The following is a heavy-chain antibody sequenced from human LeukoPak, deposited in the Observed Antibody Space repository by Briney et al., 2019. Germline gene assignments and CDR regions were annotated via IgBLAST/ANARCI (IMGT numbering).Heavy chain of an antibody. D-gene: IGHD3-22*01. V-gene: IGHV1-69*06. J-gene: IGHJ6*04. CDR3: ARDDKAYGMDV. Sequence: ASVKVSCKASGGTFSSYAISWVRQAPGQGLEWMGGIIPIFGTANYAQKFQGRVTITADKSTSTAYMELRSLRSDDTAVYYCARDDKAYGMDVWGKGTTVTVSS. CDR2: IIPIFGTA. CDR1: GGTFSSYA.